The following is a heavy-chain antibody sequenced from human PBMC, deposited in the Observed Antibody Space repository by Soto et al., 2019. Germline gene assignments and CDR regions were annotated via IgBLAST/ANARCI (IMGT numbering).Heavy chain of an antibody. CDR3: ARENSGSQYFDY. Sequence: GGSLRLSCASSGFTFSSYSMNWVRQAPGEGLEWVSSISSSSSYIYYADSVKGRFTISRDNAKNSLYLQMNSLRAEDTAVYYCARENSGSQYFDYWGQGTLVTVSS. CDR1: GFTFSSYS. D-gene: IGHD5-12*01. V-gene: IGHV3-21*01. CDR2: ISSSSSYI. J-gene: IGHJ4*02.